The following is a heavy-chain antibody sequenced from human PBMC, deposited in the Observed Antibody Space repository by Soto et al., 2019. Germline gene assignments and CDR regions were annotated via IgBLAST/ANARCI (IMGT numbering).Heavy chain of an antibody. V-gene: IGHV4-31*03. Sequence: SETLSLTCTVSGGSISSGGYYWSWIRQHPGKGLEWIGYIYYSGSTYYNPSLKSRVTISVDTSKNQFSLKLSSVTAADTAVYYCARGPPSWGWSIPFDYWGQGTLVTVSS. CDR1: GGSISSGGYY. D-gene: IGHD6-19*01. J-gene: IGHJ4*02. CDR3: ARGPPSWGWSIPFDY. CDR2: IYYSGST.